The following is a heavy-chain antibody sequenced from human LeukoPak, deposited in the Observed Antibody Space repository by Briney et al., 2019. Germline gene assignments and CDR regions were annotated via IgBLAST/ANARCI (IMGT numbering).Heavy chain of an antibody. CDR2: ISYDGSNK. CDR1: GFTFSSYA. CDR3: ARGSSSFDY. D-gene: IGHD2-2*01. J-gene: IGHJ4*02. Sequence: GGSLRLSCAASGFTFSSYAMHWVRQAPGKGLEWVAVISYDGSNKYYADSVKGRFTISRDNSKNTLYLQMNSLRAEDTAVYYCARGSSSFDYWGQGTPVTVSS. V-gene: IGHV3-30-3*01.